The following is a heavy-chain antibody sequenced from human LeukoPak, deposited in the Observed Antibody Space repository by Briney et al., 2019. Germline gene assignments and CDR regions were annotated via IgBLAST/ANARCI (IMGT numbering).Heavy chain of an antibody. CDR2: ISGSGGST. CDR3: AKSYDYAWGSHSNY. D-gene: IGHD3-16*01. Sequence: GGSLRLSCAASGFTFSSYAMSWVRQAPGKGLEWVSAISGSGGSTYYADSVKGRFTISRDNSKNTLYLQMNSLRAEDAAVYYCAKSYDYAWGSHSNYWGQGTLVTVSS. CDR1: GFTFSSYA. J-gene: IGHJ4*02. V-gene: IGHV3-23*01.